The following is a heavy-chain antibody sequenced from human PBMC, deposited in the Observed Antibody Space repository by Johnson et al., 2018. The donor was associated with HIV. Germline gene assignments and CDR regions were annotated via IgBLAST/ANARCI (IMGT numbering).Heavy chain of an antibody. CDR2: ISSGGST. CDR1: GFTVSSNY. V-gene: IGHV3-53*01. D-gene: IGHD1-1*01. J-gene: IGHJ3*02. Sequence: VLLVESGGGLIQPGGSLSLSCAASGFTVSSNYMSWVPQAPGKGMGWVSVISSGGSTYYANSVKGRFTISRDNSKNTLYLQMNSLRAEDTAVYYCARATTPHDAFDIWGQGTMVTVSS. CDR3: ARATTPHDAFDI.